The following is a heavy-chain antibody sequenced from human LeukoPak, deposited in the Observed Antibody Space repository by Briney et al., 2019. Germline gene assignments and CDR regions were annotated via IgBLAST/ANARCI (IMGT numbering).Heavy chain of an antibody. CDR2: ISWNGNDI. J-gene: IGHJ4*02. Sequence: GGSLRLSCTTSGFTFEDYDMHWVRQAPGKGLEWVSGISWNGNDIGYAASVKGRFTISRDNAKNSLYLELSSLRIEDTALYYCANLPYWGQGTLVTVSS. CDR3: ANLPY. V-gene: IGHV3-9*01. CDR1: GFTFEDYD.